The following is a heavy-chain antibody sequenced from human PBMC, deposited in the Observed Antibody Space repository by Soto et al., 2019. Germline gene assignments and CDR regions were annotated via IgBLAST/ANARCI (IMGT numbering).Heavy chain of an antibody. CDR2: SRNKVASYTT. J-gene: IGHJ1*01. V-gene: IGHV3-72*01. Sequence: GGSLRLSCAASGLSLSDQFMDWVRQVPGKGLEWVGRSRNKVASYTTEYAAPVKGRFTISRDESKNPLYLQMNSLRTEDTAVYFCAGGATGRAPFQHWGQGTLVTVSS. CDR1: GLSLSDQF. D-gene: IGHD6-13*01. CDR3: AGGATGRAPFQH.